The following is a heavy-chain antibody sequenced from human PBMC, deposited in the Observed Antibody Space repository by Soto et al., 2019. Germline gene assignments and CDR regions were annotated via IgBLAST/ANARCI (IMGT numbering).Heavy chain of an antibody. V-gene: IGHV3-33*01. CDR3: ARDPDYGDYVGWFGP. CDR1: GFTFSSYG. Sequence: QVQLVESGGGVVQPGRSLRLYCAASGFTFSSYGMHWVRQAPGKWLERVAVIWYDGSNKYYADSVKGRFTISRDNSTNTLYLQMNSLRAEDTAVYYCARDPDYGDYVGWFGPWGQGTLVTVSS. D-gene: IGHD4-17*01. CDR2: IWYDGSNK. J-gene: IGHJ5*02.